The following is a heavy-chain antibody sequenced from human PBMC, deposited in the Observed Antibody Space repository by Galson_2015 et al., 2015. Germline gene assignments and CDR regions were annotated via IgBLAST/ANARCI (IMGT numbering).Heavy chain of an antibody. J-gene: IGHJ2*01. D-gene: IGHD3-22*01. Sequence: SVKVSCKASGGTFSSYAISWVRQAPGQGLEWMGGIIPIFGTANYAQKFQGRVTITADESTSTAYMELSGLRSEDTAVYYCAGGSTYYYDSSGYYDAWYFDLWGRGTLVTVSS. V-gene: IGHV1-69*13. CDR1: GGTFSSYA. CDR2: IIPIFGTA. CDR3: AGGSTYYYDSSGYYDAWYFDL.